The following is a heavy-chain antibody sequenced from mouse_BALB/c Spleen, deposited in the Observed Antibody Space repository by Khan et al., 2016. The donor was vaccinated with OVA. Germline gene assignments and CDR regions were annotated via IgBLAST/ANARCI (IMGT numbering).Heavy chain of an antibody. CDR3: NGIGIGNYGSWDY. Sequence: VQLKQSGTVLARPGASVKMSCKGSGYTFTNYWMHWVKQRPGQGLEWIGVIYPGNSDTIYNQKFKGKAKLTADTSTSTAYMELHSLTTEDSAVYYCNGIGIGNYGSWDYWGQGTTLTVSS. J-gene: IGHJ2*01. V-gene: IGHV1-5*01. D-gene: IGHD2-1*01. CDR2: IYPGNSDT. CDR1: GYTFTNYW.